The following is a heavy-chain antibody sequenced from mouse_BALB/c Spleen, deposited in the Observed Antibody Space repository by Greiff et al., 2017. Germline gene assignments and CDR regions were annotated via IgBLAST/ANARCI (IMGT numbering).Heavy chain of an antibody. Sequence: EVKVVESGGGLVKPGGSLKLSCAASGFTFSSYAMSWVRQTPEKRLEWVASISSGGSTYYPDSVKGRFTISRDNARNILYLQMSSLRSEDTAMYYCARDYGSTPGFAYWGQGTLVTVSA. CDR1: GFTFSSYA. V-gene: IGHV5-6-5*01. CDR3: ARDYGSTPGFAY. J-gene: IGHJ3*01. CDR2: ISSGGST. D-gene: IGHD1-1*01.